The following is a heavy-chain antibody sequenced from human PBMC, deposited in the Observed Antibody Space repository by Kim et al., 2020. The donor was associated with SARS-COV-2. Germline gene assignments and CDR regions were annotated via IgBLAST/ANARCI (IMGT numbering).Heavy chain of an antibody. CDR2: ISGSGDTT. V-gene: IGHV3-23*01. CDR3: ARFFVPAAMSYNPVYYY. Sequence: GGSLRLSCAASGFTFNSYAMTWVRQAPGKGLKWVSAISGSGDTTFYADSVKGRFTISRDTSRKTLFLQMNSLRAEDTAVYFCARFFVPAAMSYNPVYYY. J-gene: IGHJ6*01. CDR1: GFTFNSYA. D-gene: IGHD2-2*01.